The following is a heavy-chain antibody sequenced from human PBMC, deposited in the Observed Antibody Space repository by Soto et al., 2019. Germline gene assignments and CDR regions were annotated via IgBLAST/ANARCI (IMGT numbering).Heavy chain of an antibody. CDR3: ARELWPVSDGYNSIYFDY. CDR1: GFTFSSYS. CDR2: ISSSSSTI. D-gene: IGHD5-12*01. J-gene: IGHJ4*02. V-gene: IGHV3-48*02. Sequence: PGGSLRLSCAASGFTFSSYSMNWVRQAPGKGLEWVSYISSSSSTIYYADSVKGRFTISRDNAKNSLYLQMNSLRDEDTAVYYCARELWPVSDGYNSIYFDYWGQGTLVTVSS.